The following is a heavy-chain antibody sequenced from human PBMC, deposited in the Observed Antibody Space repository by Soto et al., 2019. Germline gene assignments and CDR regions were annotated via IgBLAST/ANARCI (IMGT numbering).Heavy chain of an antibody. J-gene: IGHJ6*02. D-gene: IGHD3-10*01. V-gene: IGHV3-30-3*01. Sequence: GGSLRLSCAASGFTFSSYAMHWVRQAPGKGLEWVAVISYDGSNKYYADSVKGRFTISRDNSKNTLYLQMNSLRAEDTAVYYCARDRTMVRGVIPYGMDVWGQGTTVTVSS. CDR2: ISYDGSNK. CDR3: ARDRTMVRGVIPYGMDV. CDR1: GFTFSSYA.